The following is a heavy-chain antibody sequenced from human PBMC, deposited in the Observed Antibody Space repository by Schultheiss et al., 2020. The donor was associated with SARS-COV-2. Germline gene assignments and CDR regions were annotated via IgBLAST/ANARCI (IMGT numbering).Heavy chain of an antibody. CDR3: ARGRDTAMDEINWFDP. J-gene: IGHJ5*02. Sequence: SQTLSLTCTVSGGSISSYYWSWIRQYPGKGLEWIGYIYYSGRTSYNPSLKRRVTISLDTSKNQFSLKLSSVTAADTAVYYCARGRDTAMDEINWFDPWGQGTLVTVSS. CDR1: GGSISSYY. D-gene: IGHD5-18*01. CDR2: IYYSGRT. V-gene: IGHV4-59*01.